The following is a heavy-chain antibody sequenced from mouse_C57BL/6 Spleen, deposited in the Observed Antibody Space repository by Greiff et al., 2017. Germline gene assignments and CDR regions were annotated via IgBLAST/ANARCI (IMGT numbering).Heavy chain of an antibody. CDR2: IRNKANGYTT. V-gene: IGHV7-3*01. D-gene: IGHD2-5*01. CDR3: ARWGVTRYFDV. Sequence: EVKLMESGGGLVQPGGSLSLSCAASGFTFTDYYMSWVRQPAGKALEWLGFIRNKANGYTTEYSASVKGRFTISRDNSQSILYLQMNALRAEDSATYYCARWGVTRYFDVWGTGTTVTVSS. J-gene: IGHJ1*03. CDR1: GFTFTDYY.